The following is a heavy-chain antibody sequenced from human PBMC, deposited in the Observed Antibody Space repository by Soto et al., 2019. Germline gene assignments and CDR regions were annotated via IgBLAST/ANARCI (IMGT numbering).Heavy chain of an antibody. D-gene: IGHD1-1*01. V-gene: IGHV4-59*12. CDR1: GGSISSYY. J-gene: IGHJ5*02. CDR3: AKDRASSGTTVRFDP. CDR2: IYYSGST. Sequence: TSETLSLTCTVSGGSISSYYWSWIRQPPGKGLEWIGYIYYSGSTNYNPSLKSRVTISVDTSKNMLYLQMNTLRADDTAVYYCAKDRASSGTTVRFDPWGQGTLVTVSS.